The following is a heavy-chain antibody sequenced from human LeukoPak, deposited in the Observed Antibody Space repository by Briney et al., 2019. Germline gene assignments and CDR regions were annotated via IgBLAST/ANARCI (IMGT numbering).Heavy chain of an antibody. J-gene: IGHJ4*02. D-gene: IGHD3-22*01. Sequence: PSQTLSLTCTVSGVSISSGGYYWTWIGQHPGKGRDGIGNIYYSGTTYDNPALKSRGAISVDTSTNQFSLKLSSVTAADPAVYYCARVPYYSDSSSERDYWGQGTLVTVSS. CDR3: ARVPYYSDSSSERDY. V-gene: IGHV4-31*03. CDR1: GVSISSGGYY. CDR2: IYYSGTT.